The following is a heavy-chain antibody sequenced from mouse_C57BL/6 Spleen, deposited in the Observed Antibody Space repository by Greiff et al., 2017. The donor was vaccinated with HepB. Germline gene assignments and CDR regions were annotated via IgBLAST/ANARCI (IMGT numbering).Heavy chain of an antibody. J-gene: IGHJ4*01. CDR3: ARGNRPYAMDY. Sequence: VQLKESGPGLVKPSQSLSLTCSVPGYSITSGYYWNWIRQFPGNKLEWMGYISYDGSNNYNPSLKNRISITRDTSKNQFFRKLKSVTTEDAATYYCARGNRPYAMDYWGQGTSVTVSS. CDR2: ISYDGSN. CDR1: GYSITSGYY. V-gene: IGHV3-6*01.